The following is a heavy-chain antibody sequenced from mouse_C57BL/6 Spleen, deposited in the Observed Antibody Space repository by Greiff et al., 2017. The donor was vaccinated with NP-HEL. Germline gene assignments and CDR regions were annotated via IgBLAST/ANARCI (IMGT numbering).Heavy chain of an antibody. CDR3: ARQGTVEYFDV. CDR2: ISSGGSYT. D-gene: IGHD1-1*01. V-gene: IGHV5-6*01. Sequence: EVKLMESGGDLVKPGGSLKLSCAASGFTFSSYGMSWVRQTPDKRLEWVATISSGGSYTYYPDSVKGRFTISRDNAKNTLYLQMSSLKSEDTAMYYCARQGTVEYFDVWGTGTTVTVSS. J-gene: IGHJ1*03. CDR1: GFTFSSYG.